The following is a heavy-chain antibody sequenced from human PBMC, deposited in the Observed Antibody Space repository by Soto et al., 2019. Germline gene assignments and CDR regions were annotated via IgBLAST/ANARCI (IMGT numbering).Heavy chain of an antibody. V-gene: IGHV4-34*01. Sequence: QVQLQQWGAGLLKPSETVSLTCAVYGGSFIGYYGTWIRQPPGKGLEWIGEINHSGSTNYNPSLKSLVTRSADTSKNQFSLRLSSVTAADTAVYYCATLGHYDFWSGFRKGNWFDPWGQGTLVTVSS. D-gene: IGHD3-3*01. CDR1: GGSFIGYY. CDR2: INHSGST. CDR3: ATLGHYDFWSGFRKGNWFDP. J-gene: IGHJ5*02.